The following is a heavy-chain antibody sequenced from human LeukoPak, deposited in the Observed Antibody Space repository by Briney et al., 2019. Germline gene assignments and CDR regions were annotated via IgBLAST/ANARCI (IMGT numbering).Heavy chain of an antibody. CDR2: IHYSGST. J-gene: IGHJ6*03. Sequence: SETLSLTCTVSGGSISSYYWSWIRQPPGKGLVWIGYIHYSGSTNYNPSLKSRVTISVDTSKNQFSLKLASVTAADTAVYYCARDWGVAATPGYMDVWGKGTTVTVSS. D-gene: IGHD3-16*01. CDR3: ARDWGVAATPGYMDV. V-gene: IGHV4-59*01. CDR1: GGSISSYY.